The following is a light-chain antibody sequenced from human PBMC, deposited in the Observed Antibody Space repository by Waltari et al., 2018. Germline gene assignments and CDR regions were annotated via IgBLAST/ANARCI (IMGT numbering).Light chain of an antibody. CDR1: SGDIGNYTF. CDR2: DVS. J-gene: IGLJ3*02. Sequence: QSALTQPASVSGSPGQSITIPCTGTSGDIGNYTFVARYQQEPGRAPKLIVYDVSQRPSGVSNRFSGSKSGNTASLTISGVQAEDEADYYCSSYTTTSSWVFGGGTKLTVL. CDR3: SSYTTTSSWV. V-gene: IGLV2-14*01.